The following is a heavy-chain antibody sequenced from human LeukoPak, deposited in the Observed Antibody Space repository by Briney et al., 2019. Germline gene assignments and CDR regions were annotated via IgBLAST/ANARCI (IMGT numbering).Heavy chain of an antibody. CDR1: GYTFTSYS. CDR3: ARDTYSSSWYRTFDY. D-gene: IGHD6-13*01. V-gene: IGHV1-18*01. CDR2: ISAYNGNT. Sequence: ASVKVSCKASGYTFTSYSISWVRQAPGQGLEWMGWISAYNGNTNYAQKLQGRVTMTTDTSTSTAYMELRSLRSDDTAVYYCARDTYSSSWYRTFDYWGQGTLVTVSS. J-gene: IGHJ4*02.